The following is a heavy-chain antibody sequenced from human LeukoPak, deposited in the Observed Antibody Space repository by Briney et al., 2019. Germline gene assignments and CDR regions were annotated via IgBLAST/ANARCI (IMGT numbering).Heavy chain of an antibody. Sequence: PGGSLRLSCEASGFTFSSHGMHWVRQAPGKGLEWVAVIWYDGSYKYYADSVKGRFTISRDNSNSTLHLQMNSLRAEDTAVYYCARDKSTSCYYFDYWGQGTLVTVSS. J-gene: IGHJ4*02. V-gene: IGHV3-33*08. CDR2: IWYDGSYK. D-gene: IGHD2-2*01. CDR3: ARDKSTSCYYFDY. CDR1: GFTFSSHG.